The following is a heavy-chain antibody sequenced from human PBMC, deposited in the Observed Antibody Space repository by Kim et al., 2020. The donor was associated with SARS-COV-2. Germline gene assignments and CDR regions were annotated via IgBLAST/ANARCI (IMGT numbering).Heavy chain of an antibody. V-gene: IGHV1-69*13. D-gene: IGHD2-2*01. CDR3: ARAPRVPAAPGDQSDNWFDP. Sequence: SVKVSRKASGGTFSSYAISWVRQAPGQGLEWMGGIIPIFGTANYAQKFQGRVTITADESTSTAYMELSSLRSEDTAVYYCARAPRVPAAPGDQSDNWFDPWGQGTLVTVSS. J-gene: IGHJ5*02. CDR1: GGTFSSYA. CDR2: IIPIFGTA.